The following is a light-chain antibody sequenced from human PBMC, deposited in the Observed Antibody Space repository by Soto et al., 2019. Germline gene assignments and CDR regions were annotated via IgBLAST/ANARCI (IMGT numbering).Light chain of an antibody. Sequence: EIVLTQSPGTLSLSPGERATLSCRASQSVSSRNLAWYQQKPGQAPRLLIYGASSRATGIPDRFSGSGSGTDFALTISRLEPEDFAVYYCQQYGSPPETFGQGTKLEIK. CDR2: GAS. J-gene: IGKJ2*01. V-gene: IGKV3-20*01. CDR1: QSVSSRN. CDR3: QQYGSPPET.